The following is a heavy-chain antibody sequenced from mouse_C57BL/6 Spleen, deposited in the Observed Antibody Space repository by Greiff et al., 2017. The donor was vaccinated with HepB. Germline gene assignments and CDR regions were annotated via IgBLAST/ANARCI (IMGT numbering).Heavy chain of an antibody. J-gene: IGHJ4*01. CDR3: ARVYYDYEDAMDY. V-gene: IGHV3-6*01. CDR2: ISYDGSN. Sequence: VQLKESGPGLVKPSQSLSLTCSVTGYSITSGYYWNWIRQFPGNKLEWMGYISYDGSNNYNPSLKNRISITRDTSKSQFFLKLNSVTTEDTATYYCARVYYDYEDAMDYWGQGTSVTVSS. CDR1: GYSITSGYY. D-gene: IGHD2-4*01.